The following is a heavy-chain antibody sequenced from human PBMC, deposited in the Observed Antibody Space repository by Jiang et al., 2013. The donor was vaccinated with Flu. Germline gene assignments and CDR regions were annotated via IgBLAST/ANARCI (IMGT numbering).Heavy chain of an antibody. CDR3: ASASGGCRVDVFDF. D-gene: IGHD3-16*01. J-gene: IGHJ3*01. CDR2: TYYRSTWYN. CDR1: GDSVSSSSAA. Sequence: QTLSLTCTISGDSVSSSSAAWNWIRQSPSRGLEWLGRTYYRSTWYNEYPVSVKGRITINPDTPKNQFSLHLDSVTPEDTAVYYCASASGGCRVDVFDFWGQGTMVIVSS. V-gene: IGHV6-1*01.